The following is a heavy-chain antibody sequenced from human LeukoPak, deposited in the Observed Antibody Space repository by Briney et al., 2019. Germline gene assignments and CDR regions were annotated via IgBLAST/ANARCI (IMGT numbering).Heavy chain of an antibody. V-gene: IGHV7-4-1*02. J-gene: IGHJ4*02. CDR3: ARGGHIAAAGDLDY. CDR1: GYSFSTYA. D-gene: IGHD6-13*01. CDR2: INTKTGSP. Sequence: GASVKVSCKASGYSFSTYAMNWVRQAPGQGLEWMGWINTKTGSPSYAQGFTGRFVFSLDTSVSTAYLQISSLKAEDTAVYYCARGGHIAAAGDLDYWGQGTLVTVSS.